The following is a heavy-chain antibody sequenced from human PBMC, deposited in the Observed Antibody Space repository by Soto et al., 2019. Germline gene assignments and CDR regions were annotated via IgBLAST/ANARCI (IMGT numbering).Heavy chain of an antibody. CDR3: ARRYGSCLDY. J-gene: IGHJ4*02. V-gene: IGHV4-39*07. CDR2: FYFGGSS. D-gene: IGHD3-10*01. Sequence: SETLSRTCTDSAGSFSSSNEYWIWIRPPAGKGLEWVGSFYFGGSSYHNTSLMSRLIASVDTSKNQCSLTVNSVTAADTAVYYWARRYGSCLDYWGQGALVTVSS. CDR1: AGSFSSSNEY.